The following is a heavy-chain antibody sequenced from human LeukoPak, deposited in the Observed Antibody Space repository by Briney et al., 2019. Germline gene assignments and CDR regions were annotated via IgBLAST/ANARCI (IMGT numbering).Heavy chain of an antibody. V-gene: IGHV1-69*04. Sequence: SVKVSCKASGGTFSSYAISWVRQAPGQGLEWMGRIIPILGIANYAQKFQGRVTMTRDTSISTAYMELSRLRSDDTAVYYCARVTDDYGDYVTFDYWGQGTLVTVSS. CDR3: ARVTDDYGDYVTFDY. J-gene: IGHJ4*02. CDR2: IIPILGIA. D-gene: IGHD4-17*01. CDR1: GGTFSSYA.